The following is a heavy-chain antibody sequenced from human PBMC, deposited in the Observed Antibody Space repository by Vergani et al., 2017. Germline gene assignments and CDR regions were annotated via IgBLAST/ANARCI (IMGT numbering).Heavy chain of an antibody. CDR2: IGTDGDT. V-gene: IGHV3-13*01. Sequence: EVQLVESGGGLVQPGRSLRLSCAASGFTFDDYAMHWVRQAPGKGLEWVSGIGTDGDTYYPGSVKGRFTISIENSKNSLYLKMNNLRAGDTAVYYCARARSSWSNWWYFDLWGRGTLVTVSS. CDR3: ARARSSWSNWWYFDL. CDR1: GFTFDDYA. J-gene: IGHJ2*01. D-gene: IGHD3-10*01.